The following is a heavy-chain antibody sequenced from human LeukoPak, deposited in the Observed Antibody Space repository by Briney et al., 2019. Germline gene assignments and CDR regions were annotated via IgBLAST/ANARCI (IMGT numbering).Heavy chain of an antibody. CDR3: TRDLPYSSSWESIDY. CDR1: GYTFTSYG. D-gene: IGHD6-13*01. V-gene: IGHV1-18*01. CDR2: ISAYNGNT. Sequence: ASVKVSCKASGYTFTSYGINWVRQAPGQGLEWMGWISAYNGNTNYAQKLQGRVTMTTDTSTSTAYMELRSLGSDDTAVYYCTRDLPYSSSWESIDYWGQGTLVTVSS. J-gene: IGHJ4*02.